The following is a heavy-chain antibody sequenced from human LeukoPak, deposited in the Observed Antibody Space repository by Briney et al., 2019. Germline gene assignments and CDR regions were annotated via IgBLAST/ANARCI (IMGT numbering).Heavy chain of an antibody. CDR3: AKVRVGTAHFDY. CDR2: ISHDGSNN. Sequence: PGGSLRLSCAASGFTFSNYGMHWVRQAPGKGLEWVVVISHDGSNNNYAVSVKGRFTISRDNSKNTLYLQMNSLRPEDTAVYYCAKVRVGTAHFDYWGQGTLVTVSS. D-gene: IGHD2-15*01. CDR1: GFTFSNYG. V-gene: IGHV3-30*18. J-gene: IGHJ4*02.